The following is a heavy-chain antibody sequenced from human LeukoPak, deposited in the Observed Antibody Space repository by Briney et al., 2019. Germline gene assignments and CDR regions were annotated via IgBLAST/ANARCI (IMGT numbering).Heavy chain of an antibody. J-gene: IGHJ4*02. CDR1: GYTFTNYY. Sequence: GASVKVSCKASGYTFTNYYIHWVRQAPGQGLEWMGWIRPNRGGTKYAPKFEGRDTMTRDTSINTAYMELSRLTSDDTAVYHCARLLGAYGDLDYWGQGTLVTVSS. CDR2: IRPNRGGT. D-gene: IGHD4-17*01. CDR3: ARLLGAYGDLDY. V-gene: IGHV1-2*02.